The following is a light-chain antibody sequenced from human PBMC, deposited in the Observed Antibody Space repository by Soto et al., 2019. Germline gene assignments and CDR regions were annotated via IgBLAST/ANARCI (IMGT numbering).Light chain of an antibody. CDR2: GNS. J-gene: IGLJ3*02. V-gene: IGLV1-40*01. CDR1: SSNIGAGYV. Sequence: QSALTQPPSVSGAPGQRVTISCTGSSSNIGAGYVVYWYQQLPGTAPKLLIYGNSNRPSGVPDRFSGSKSGTSASLAITGLQAEDEADYYCQSYDSSLSGWVFGGGTQLTVL. CDR3: QSYDSSLSGWV.